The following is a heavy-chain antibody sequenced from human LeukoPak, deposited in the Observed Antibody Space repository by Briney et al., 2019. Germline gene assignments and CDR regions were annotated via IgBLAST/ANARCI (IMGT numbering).Heavy chain of an antibody. J-gene: IGHJ4*02. CDR3: ARVLPAAISTPFHC. CDR1: GFTFDDYG. V-gene: IGHV3-20*04. D-gene: IGHD2-2*01. CDR2: INWNGGST. Sequence: GGSLRLSCAVSGFTFDDYGMSWVRQAPGKGLEWVSGINWNGGSTGYADSVKGRFTISRDNAENSLYLQMNSLRAEETALYYFARVLPAAISTPFHCGGQGTLVTASP.